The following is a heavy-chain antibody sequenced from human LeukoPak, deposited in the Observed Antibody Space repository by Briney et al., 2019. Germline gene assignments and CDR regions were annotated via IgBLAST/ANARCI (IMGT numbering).Heavy chain of an antibody. CDR2: INHSGST. D-gene: IGHD3-16*02. J-gene: IGHJ5*02. V-gene: IGHV4-34*01. CDR1: GGSFSGYY. CDR3: ARGRPYDYVWGSYRRSRGFDP. Sequence: SETLSLTCAVYGGSFSGYYWSWIRQPPGKGLEWIGEINHSGSTNYNPSLKSRVTISVDTSKNQLSLKLSSVTAADTAVYYCARGRPYDYVWGSYRRSRGFDPWGQGTLVTVSS.